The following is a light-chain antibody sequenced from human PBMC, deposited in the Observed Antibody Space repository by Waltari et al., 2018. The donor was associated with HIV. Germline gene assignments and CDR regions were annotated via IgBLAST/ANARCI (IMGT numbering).Light chain of an antibody. CDR2: DVS. CDR1: SNDHGSFHN. J-gene: IGLJ2*01. V-gene: IGLV2-11*01. CDR3: SSYGGSFTFYWI. Sequence: QSALPQPRPVSGYPGKSVPIPCTGTSNDHGSFHNFSRYQQPPGKAPKLIISDVSERPSGVPDRFSGSKSGNTASLTISGRQLEDDAVYFCSSYGGSFTFYWIFGGGTTLTV.